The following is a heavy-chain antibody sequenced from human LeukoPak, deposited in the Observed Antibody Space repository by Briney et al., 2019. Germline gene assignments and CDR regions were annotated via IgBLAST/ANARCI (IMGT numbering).Heavy chain of an antibody. D-gene: IGHD4-17*01. CDR3: AKDNDFGASDY. J-gene: IGHJ4*02. Sequence: PGGSLRLSCAASGFTFSSYDIHWVRQAPGKGLEWVAFIRYDGSNKYYADSVRGRFTISRDNSKNTLYLHMSSLRTEDTAVYYCAKDNDFGASDYWGQGTLVTVSS. V-gene: IGHV3-30*02. CDR2: IRYDGSNK. CDR1: GFTFSSYD.